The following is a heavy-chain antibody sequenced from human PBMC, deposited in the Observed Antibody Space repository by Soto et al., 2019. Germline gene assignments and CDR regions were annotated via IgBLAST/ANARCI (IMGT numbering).Heavy chain of an antibody. CDR3: TTAEYYYDSSGPGYYYYGMDV. D-gene: IGHD3-22*01. CDR1: GFTFSNAW. CDR2: IKSKTDGGTT. V-gene: IGHV3-15*01. J-gene: IGHJ6*02. Sequence: PGGSLRLSCAASGFTFSNAWMSWVRQAPGKGLEWVGRIKSKTDGGTTDYAAPVKGRFTISRDDSINTLYLQMNSLKTEDTAVYYCTTAEYYYDSSGPGYYYYGMDVWGQGTTVTSP.